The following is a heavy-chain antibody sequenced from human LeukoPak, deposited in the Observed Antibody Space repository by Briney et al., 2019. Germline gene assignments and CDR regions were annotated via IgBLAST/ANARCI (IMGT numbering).Heavy chain of an antibody. CDR2: ITHSGST. CDR1: GGSFSGYY. J-gene: IGHJ4*02. Sequence: KPSETLSLTCAVYGGSFSGYYWSWIRQPPGKGLEWIGEITHSGSTNYNPSLKSRVTISVDTSKNQFSLKLSSVTAADTAVYYCATGRSYYDSSGFPEFDYWGQGTLVTVSS. V-gene: IGHV4-34*01. CDR3: ATGRSYYDSSGFPEFDY. D-gene: IGHD3-22*01.